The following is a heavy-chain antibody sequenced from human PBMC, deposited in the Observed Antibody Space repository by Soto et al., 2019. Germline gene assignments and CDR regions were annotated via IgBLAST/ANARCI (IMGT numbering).Heavy chain of an antibody. V-gene: IGHV4-39*02. CDR3: TRRGAGQQHVDF. D-gene: IGHD6-13*01. CDR1: GGSISSRSYY. Sequence: SETLSLTCTVSGGSISSRSYYWGWIRQSPGKGLEWIGSIYHSGSTYNNPSLKSRVTISVDTPRNRFSLMLTSVTAADTAFYYCTRRGAGQQHVDFWGQGILVTVSS. J-gene: IGHJ4*02. CDR2: IYHSGST.